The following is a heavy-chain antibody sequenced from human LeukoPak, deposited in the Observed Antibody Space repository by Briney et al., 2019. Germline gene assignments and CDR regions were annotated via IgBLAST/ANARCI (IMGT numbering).Heavy chain of an antibody. CDR2: ISSSGSTI. D-gene: IGHD6-19*01. Sequence: GGSLRLSCAASGFTFSDYYMSWIRQAPGKGLEWVSYISSSGSTIYYADSVKGRFTISRDNAKNSLYLQMNSLRAEDTAVYYCARMAVAGTISWFDPWGQGTLVTVSS. V-gene: IGHV3-11*04. CDR1: GFTFSDYY. CDR3: ARMAVAGTISWFDP. J-gene: IGHJ5*02.